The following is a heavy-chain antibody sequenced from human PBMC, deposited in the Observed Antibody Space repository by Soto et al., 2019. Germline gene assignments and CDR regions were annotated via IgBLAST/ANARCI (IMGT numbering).Heavy chain of an antibody. D-gene: IGHD4-17*01. Sequence: EVQLLESGGGLVQPGGSLRLSCAASGFTFSSYAMCWVRQAPGKGLEWVSAISGSGGSTYYADSVKGRFTISRDNCKNTLYLQRNSLRAEDTAVYYCAKGPATLYGAHYYYYYYYMDVWGKGTTVTVSS. CDR2: ISGSGGST. CDR1: GFTFSSYA. V-gene: IGHV3-23*01. CDR3: AKGPATLYGAHYYYYYYYMDV. J-gene: IGHJ6*03.